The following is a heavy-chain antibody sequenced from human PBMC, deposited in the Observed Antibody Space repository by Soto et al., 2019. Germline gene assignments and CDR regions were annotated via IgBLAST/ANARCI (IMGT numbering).Heavy chain of an antibody. CDR3: AKTPYGSGSPHDY. CDR2: ISGSGGST. V-gene: IGHV3-23*01. Sequence: HPGGSLRLSCAASGFTFSSYWMHWVRQAPGKGLEWVSAISGSGGSTYYADSVKGRFTISRDNSKNTLYLQMNSLRAEDTAVYYCAKTPYGSGSPHDYWGQGTLVTVSS. D-gene: IGHD3-10*01. J-gene: IGHJ4*02. CDR1: GFTFSSYW.